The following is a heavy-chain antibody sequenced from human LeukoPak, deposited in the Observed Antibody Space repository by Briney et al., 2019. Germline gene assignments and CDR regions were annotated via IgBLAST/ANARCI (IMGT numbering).Heavy chain of an antibody. Sequence: SETLSLTCAVYGGSFSGYYWSWIRQPPGKGLEWIGEINHSGSTNYNPSLKSRVTISVDTSKNQFSLKLSSVTAADTAVYYCARVGNCSSTSCPTRFDYWGRGTLVTVSS. CDR1: GGSFSGYY. J-gene: IGHJ4*02. D-gene: IGHD2-2*01. CDR3: ARVGNCSSTSCPTRFDY. V-gene: IGHV4-34*01. CDR2: INHSGST.